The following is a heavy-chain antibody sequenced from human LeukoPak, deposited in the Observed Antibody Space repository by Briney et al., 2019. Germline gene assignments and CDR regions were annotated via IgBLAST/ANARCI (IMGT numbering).Heavy chain of an antibody. Sequence: PSETLSLTCTVSGGSISSYYWSWIRQPPGKGLEWIGYIYYSGSTNYNPSLKSRVTISVDTSKNQFSLKLSSVTAADTAVYYCARHSGIAVAGADFDYWAREPWSPSPQ. J-gene: IGHJ4*02. CDR2: IYYSGST. D-gene: IGHD6-19*01. CDR1: GGSISSYY. CDR3: ARHSGIAVAGADFDY. V-gene: IGHV4-59*08.